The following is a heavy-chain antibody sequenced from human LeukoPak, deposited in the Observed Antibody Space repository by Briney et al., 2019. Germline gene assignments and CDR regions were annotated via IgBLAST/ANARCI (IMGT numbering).Heavy chain of an antibody. D-gene: IGHD3-3*01. J-gene: IGHJ4*02. CDR2: ISGSGGST. Sequence: GGSLRLSCAASGFTVSSYAMSWVRQAPGKGLEWFSAISGSGGSTYYADSVKGRFTISRDNSKNTLYLQMNSLRAEDTAVYYCATKIFLAGFDYWGQGTLVTVSS. CDR1: GFTVSSYA. CDR3: ATKIFLAGFDY. V-gene: IGHV3-23*01.